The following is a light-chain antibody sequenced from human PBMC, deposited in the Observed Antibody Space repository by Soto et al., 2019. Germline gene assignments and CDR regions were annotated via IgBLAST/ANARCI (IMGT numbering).Light chain of an antibody. V-gene: IGKV1-5*03. J-gene: IGKJ1*01. Sequence: DIQVTQSPSTLSASVGDRATITCRASQSISSWLAWYQQKPGKAPKLLIYKASTLESGVPSRFSGSGFGTEFTLTISSLQPDDFATYYCQQYNVYSRTFGQGTKVDIK. CDR1: QSISSW. CDR2: KAS. CDR3: QQYNVYSRT.